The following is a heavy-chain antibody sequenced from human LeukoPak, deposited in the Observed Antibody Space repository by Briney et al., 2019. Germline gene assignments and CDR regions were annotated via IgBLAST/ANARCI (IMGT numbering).Heavy chain of an antibody. V-gene: IGHV3-23*01. J-gene: IGHJ4*02. D-gene: IGHD2/OR15-2a*01. Sequence: GGSLRLSCAASGSIFSNYAMSWVRQAPGKGLEWVSVISGRGDSTYYADSVKGQFTISRDNSKNTLYLQMNSLRAVDTAVYYCAREIGQLDSWGQGTLVTVSS. CDR2: ISGRGDST. CDR3: AREIGQLDS. CDR1: GSIFSNYA.